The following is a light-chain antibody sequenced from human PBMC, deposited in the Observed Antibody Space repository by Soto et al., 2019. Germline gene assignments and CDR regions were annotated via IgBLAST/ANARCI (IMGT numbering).Light chain of an antibody. CDR1: SSDVGAYTF. J-gene: IGLJ1*01. CDR2: DVS. Sequence: QSVLTQPASVSGSPGQSITISCTGTSSDVGAYTFVSWYQQHPDKVPKLMIFDVSRRPSGVSHRFSGSKSGNTASLTISGLQPEDEADYYCGSYTNSSTHVFGSGTKLTVL. CDR3: GSYTNSSTHV. V-gene: IGLV2-14*03.